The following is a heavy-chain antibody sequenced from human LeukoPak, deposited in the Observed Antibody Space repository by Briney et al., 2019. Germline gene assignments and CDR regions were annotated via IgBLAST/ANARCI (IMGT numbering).Heavy chain of an antibody. D-gene: IGHD6-19*01. V-gene: IGHV3-7*03. CDR1: GFTFSSYW. Sequence: GGFLRLSCAASGFTFSSYWMSWVRQAPGKGLEWVANIKQDGSEKYYVDSVKGRFTISRDNAKNSLYLQMNSLRAEDTAVYYCAKVSGVGGWPNWFDPWGQGTLVTVSS. J-gene: IGHJ5*02. CDR3: AKVSGVGGWPNWFDP. CDR2: IKQDGSEK.